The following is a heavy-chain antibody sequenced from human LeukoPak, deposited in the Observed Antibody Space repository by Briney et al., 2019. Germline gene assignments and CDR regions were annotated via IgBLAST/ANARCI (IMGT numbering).Heavy chain of an antibody. D-gene: IGHD2-8*01. CDR1: GYTFTSYD. CDR2: MNPNSGNT. Sequence: ASVKVSCKASGYTFTSYDINWVRRATGQGLEWMGWMNPNSGNTGYAQKFQGGVTMTRNTSISTAYMELSSLRSEDTAVYYCARASQYCTNGVCFPPAYYYYGMDVWGQGTTVTVSS. J-gene: IGHJ6*02. V-gene: IGHV1-8*01. CDR3: ARASQYCTNGVCFPPAYYYYGMDV.